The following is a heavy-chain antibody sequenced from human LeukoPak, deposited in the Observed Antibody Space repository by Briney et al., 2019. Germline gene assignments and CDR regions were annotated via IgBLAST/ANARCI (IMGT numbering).Heavy chain of an antibody. CDR1: GFTFSSYE. J-gene: IGHJ4*02. V-gene: IGHV3-21*01. CDR3: AREWEDDSSGYSFDY. D-gene: IGHD3-22*01. Sequence: GGSLRLSCAASGFTFSSYEMNWVRQAPGKGLEWVSSISSSSSYIYYADSVKGRFTISRDNAKNTLYLQMNSLRAEDTAVYYCAREWEDDSSGYSFDYWGQGTLVTVSS. CDR2: ISSSSSYI.